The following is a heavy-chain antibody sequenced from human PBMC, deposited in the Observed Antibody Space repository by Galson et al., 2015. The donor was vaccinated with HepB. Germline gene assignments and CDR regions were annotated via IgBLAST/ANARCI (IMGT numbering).Heavy chain of an antibody. Sequence: SLRLSCAASGFTFSSYWMSWVRQAPRKGLEWVANIKQDGSEKYYVDSVKGRFTISRDNAKNSLYLQMNSLRAEDTAVYYCATEMEYSGTYSSFDYWGQGTLVTVSS. CDR2: IKQDGSEK. D-gene: IGHD1-26*01. CDR3: ATEMEYSGTYSSFDY. V-gene: IGHV3-7*01. J-gene: IGHJ4*02. CDR1: GFTFSSYW.